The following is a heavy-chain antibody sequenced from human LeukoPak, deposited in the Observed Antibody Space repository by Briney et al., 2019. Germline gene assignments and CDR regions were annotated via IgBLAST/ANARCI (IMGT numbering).Heavy chain of an antibody. D-gene: IGHD2-15*01. V-gene: IGHV4-59*01. CDR3: ARAGPLCSGGRCYDY. CDR2: IYHGGST. CDR1: GGSISSYY. J-gene: IGHJ4*02. Sequence: SETLSLTCTVSGGSISSYYWSWIRQPPGKGLERIGYIYHGGSTNYNPSLKSRVTISVDTSKNQFSLKMSSVTATDTAVYYCARAGPLCSGGRCYDYWGQGTPVTVSS.